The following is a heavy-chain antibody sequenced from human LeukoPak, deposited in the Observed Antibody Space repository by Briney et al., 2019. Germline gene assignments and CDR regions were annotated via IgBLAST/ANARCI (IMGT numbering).Heavy chain of an antibody. J-gene: IGHJ4*02. V-gene: IGHV3-53*01. Sequence: GGSLRLSCTLSGFTVSSNSMSWLRQAPGKGLEWVSFIYSDNTHYSHSVKGRFTISRDNSKNTLYLQMNSLRAEDTAVYYCARRAGAYSHPYDYWGQGTLVTVSS. CDR2: IYSDNT. CDR3: ARRAGAYSHPYDY. D-gene: IGHD4/OR15-4a*01. CDR1: GFTVSSNS.